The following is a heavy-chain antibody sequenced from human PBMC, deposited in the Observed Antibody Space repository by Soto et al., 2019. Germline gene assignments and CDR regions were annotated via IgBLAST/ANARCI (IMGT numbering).Heavy chain of an antibody. Sequence: EVQLVESGGGLVQPGESLRVACAVSGFSVSDTWMNWVRQAPGKGLEWVGRINTVGASDYAAPVRDRFFISRDESQNTLSLQMHGLKSEDTAVYYCSRAKDCSDYGLDHWGQGTLVTVSS. CDR3: SRAKDCSDYGLDH. D-gene: IGHD4-17*01. CDR1: GFSVSDTW. J-gene: IGHJ4*02. CDR2: INTVGAS. V-gene: IGHV3-15*01.